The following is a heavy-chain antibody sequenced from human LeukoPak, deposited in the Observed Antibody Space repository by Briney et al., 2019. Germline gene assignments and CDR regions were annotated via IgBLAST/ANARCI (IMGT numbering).Heavy chain of an antibody. D-gene: IGHD6-19*01. Sequence: PGRSLRLSCAASGFTFSNYDMHRVRQARGKGLEWVAVIWFDGSNKFYADSVKGRFTISRDNSKNTLYLQMNSLRAEDTAVYYWASSAGALIDCWGQGTLVIVSS. CDR3: ASSAGALIDC. CDR2: IWFDGSNK. J-gene: IGHJ4*02. V-gene: IGHV3-33*01. CDR1: GFTFSNYD.